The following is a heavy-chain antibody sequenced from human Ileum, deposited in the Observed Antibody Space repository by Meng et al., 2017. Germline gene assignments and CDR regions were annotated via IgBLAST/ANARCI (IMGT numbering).Heavy chain of an antibody. J-gene: IGHJ3*02. D-gene: IGHD6-6*01. CDR3: AREVNIAADSDGFDI. CDR1: GGSIRSDNYF. V-gene: IGHV4-31*03. Sequence: QVQLQESGPGLEKPSQPLSLTCTVSGGSIRSDNYFWSWIRQVPGKGLEWIAYIHHNGGAYYNPSLKSRDTISVDTSKNQFSLSLISVTAADTAVYFCAREVNIAADSDGFDIWGLGTMVTVSS. CDR2: IHHNGGA.